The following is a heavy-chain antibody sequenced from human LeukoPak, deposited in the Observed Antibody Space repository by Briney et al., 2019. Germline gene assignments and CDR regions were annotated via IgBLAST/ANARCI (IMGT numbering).Heavy chain of an antibody. Sequence: SQTLSLTCTVSGGSISSYYWSWIRQPAGKGLEWIGRIYTSGSTNYNPSLRSRVTMSVDTSKNQFSLKLSSVTAADTAVYYCARDRPKLSYYYYGMDVWGQGTTVTVSS. D-gene: IGHD1-1*01. CDR3: ARDRPKLSYYYYGMDV. V-gene: IGHV4-4*07. CDR2: IYTSGST. J-gene: IGHJ6*02. CDR1: GGSISSYY.